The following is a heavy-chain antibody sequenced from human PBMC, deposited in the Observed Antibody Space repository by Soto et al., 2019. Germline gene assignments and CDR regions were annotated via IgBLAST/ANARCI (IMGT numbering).Heavy chain of an antibody. V-gene: IGHV3-23*04. CDR3: ANARGRSRRWGYYYMDV. CDR1: GFTFSGSA. Sequence: EVRLVESGGDLIQPGGSLRLSCAASGFTFSGSAMSWVRQAPDKGLEWVSAVGGNSVSTFYADSVKGRFTISKDSSKNTLFTQMNSMRAEDTAVYYCANARGRSRRWGYYYMDVWGKGTTVTVS. CDR2: VGGNSVST. D-gene: IGHD7-27*01. J-gene: IGHJ6*03.